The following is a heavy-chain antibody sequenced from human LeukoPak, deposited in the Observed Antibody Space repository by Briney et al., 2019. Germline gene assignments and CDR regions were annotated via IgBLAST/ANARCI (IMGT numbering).Heavy chain of an antibody. CDR3: ARRNHYFDY. V-gene: IGHV4-39*01. CDR1: SGSISITTSY. J-gene: IGHJ4*02. Sequence: SETLSLTCTVSSGSISITTSYWGWIRQPPGEGLEWVASIYYSGSTYYNPSLRSRVAISIDTSKNQFSLRLSSVTAADTAVYYCARRNHYFDYWGQGALVTVSS. CDR2: IYYSGST.